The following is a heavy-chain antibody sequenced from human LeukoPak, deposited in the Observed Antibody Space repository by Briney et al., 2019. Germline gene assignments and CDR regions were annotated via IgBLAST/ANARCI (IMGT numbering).Heavy chain of an antibody. D-gene: IGHD2-15*01. CDR3: ARVYCSGGSCSTGDYFDY. J-gene: IGHJ4*02. V-gene: IGHV3-48*01. CDR2: SSSSSSTI. Sequence: GSLRLSCAASGFTFSSYSMNWVRQAPGKGLEWVSYSSSSSSTIYYADSVKGRFTISRDNAKNSLYLQMNSLRAEDTAVYYCARVYCSGGSCSTGDYFDYWGQGTLVTVSS. CDR1: GFTFSSYS.